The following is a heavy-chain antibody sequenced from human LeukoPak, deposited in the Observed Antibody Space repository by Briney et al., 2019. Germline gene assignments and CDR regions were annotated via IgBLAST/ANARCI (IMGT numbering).Heavy chain of an antibody. J-gene: IGHJ4*02. CDR2: ISGSGGTI. CDR1: GFTFSSYA. CDR3: ARDREYSGYALDY. D-gene: IGHD5-12*01. Sequence: GGSLRLSCAASGFTFSSYAMSWVRQAPGKGLEWVSAISGSGGTIYYADSVKGRFTISRDNAKNSLYLQMNSLRAEDTAVYYCARDREYSGYALDYWGQGTLVTVSS. V-gene: IGHV3-23*01.